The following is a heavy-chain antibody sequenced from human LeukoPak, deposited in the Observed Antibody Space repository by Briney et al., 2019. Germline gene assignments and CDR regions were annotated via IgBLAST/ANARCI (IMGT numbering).Heavy chain of an antibody. Sequence: SGTLSLTCTVSGGSISSGDYYWSWIRQPPGKGLEWIGYIYYSGSTYYNPSLKSRVTISADTSKNQFSLKLSSVTAADTAVYYCARGVPEFGELYNWFDPWGQGTLVTVSS. D-gene: IGHD3-10*01. CDR1: GGSISSGDYY. J-gene: IGHJ5*02. CDR2: IYYSGST. V-gene: IGHV4-30-4*01. CDR3: ARGVPEFGELYNWFDP.